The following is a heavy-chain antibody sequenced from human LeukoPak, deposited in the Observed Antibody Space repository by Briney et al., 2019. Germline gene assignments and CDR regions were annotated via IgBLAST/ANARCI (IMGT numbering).Heavy chain of an antibody. V-gene: IGHV4-4*07. D-gene: IGHD6-19*01. CDR1: GGSISSDY. Sequence: PSETLSLTCTVSGGSISSDYWSWIRQPAGKGLEWIGRIYTRGSTNYNPSLKSRVTMSVDTSKNQFSLKLSSVTAADTAVYYCARDSYIAVAGTKYYYGMDVWGQGTTVTVSS. CDR2: IYTRGST. CDR3: ARDSYIAVAGTKYYYGMDV. J-gene: IGHJ6*02.